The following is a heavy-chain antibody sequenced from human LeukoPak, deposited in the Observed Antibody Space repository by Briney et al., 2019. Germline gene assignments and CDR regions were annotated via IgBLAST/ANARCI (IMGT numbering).Heavy chain of an antibody. CDR2: MNPNSGNT. Sequence: ASVKVSCKASGYTFTSYDINWVRQATGQGLEWMGWMNPNSGNTSYAQKFQGRVTMTRDMSTSTVYMELSSLRSEDTAVYYCATESYSGSYLYAFDIWGQGTMVTVSS. CDR1: GYTFTSYD. V-gene: IGHV1-8*02. D-gene: IGHD1-26*01. J-gene: IGHJ3*02. CDR3: ATESYSGSYLYAFDI.